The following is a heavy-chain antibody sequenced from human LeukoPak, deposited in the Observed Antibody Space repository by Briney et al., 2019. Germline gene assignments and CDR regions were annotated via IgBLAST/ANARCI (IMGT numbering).Heavy chain of an antibody. D-gene: IGHD6-6*01. J-gene: IGHJ4*02. CDR1: GFTLSAYW. CDR2: IEGDGNRI. Sequence: GGSLRLSCAASGFTLSAYWMHWVRQAPGKGLMWVSRIEGDGNRITYADSVKGRFTISRDNAKNTLYLQMNSLRAEDTAVYYCARESGSSRFFDYWGQGTLVTVSS. CDR3: ARESGSSRFFDY. V-gene: IGHV3-74*01.